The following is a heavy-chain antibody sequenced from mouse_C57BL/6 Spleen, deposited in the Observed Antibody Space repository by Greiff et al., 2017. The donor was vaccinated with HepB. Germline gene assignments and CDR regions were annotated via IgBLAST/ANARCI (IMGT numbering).Heavy chain of an antibody. D-gene: IGHD1-3*01. J-gene: IGHJ1*03. Sequence: EVKLVESGGGLVQPGRSLRLSCATSGFTFSDFYMEWVRQAPGKGLEWLAASSNKANDYTTAYSASVKCRFIVSRDTAQSILYLQMNALRAEDAAIYYCAGDAISGGWYFDVWGTGTTVTVSS. CDR1: GFTFSDFY. CDR3: AGDAISGGWYFDV. V-gene: IGHV7-1*01. CDR2: SSNKANDYTT.